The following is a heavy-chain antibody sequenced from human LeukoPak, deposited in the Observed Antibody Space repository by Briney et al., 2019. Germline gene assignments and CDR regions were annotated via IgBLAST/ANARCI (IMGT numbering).Heavy chain of an antibody. Sequence: ASVKVSCKASGYTFTSYGISWVRQAPGQRLEWMGWINAGNGNTKYSQEFQGRVTITRDTSASTAYMELSSLRSEDMAVYYCARAPFSGWADYWGQGTLVTVSS. CDR1: GYTFTSYG. D-gene: IGHD6-19*01. J-gene: IGHJ4*02. V-gene: IGHV1-3*03. CDR2: INAGNGNT. CDR3: ARAPFSGWADY.